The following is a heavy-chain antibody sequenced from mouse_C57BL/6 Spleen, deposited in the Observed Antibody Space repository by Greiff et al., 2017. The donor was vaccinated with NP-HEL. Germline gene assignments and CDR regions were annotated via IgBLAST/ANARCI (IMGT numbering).Heavy chain of an antibody. V-gene: IGHV1-76*01. CDR1: GYTFTDYY. J-gene: IGHJ2*01. Sequence: QVQLKESGAELVRPGASVKLSCKASGYTFTDYYINWVKQRPGQGLEWIARIYPGSGNTYYNEKFKGKATLTAEKSSSTAYMQLSSLTSEDSAVYFCARLTTVVATDDYWGQGTTLTVSS. D-gene: IGHD1-1*01. CDR3: ARLTTVVATDDY. CDR2: IYPGSGNT.